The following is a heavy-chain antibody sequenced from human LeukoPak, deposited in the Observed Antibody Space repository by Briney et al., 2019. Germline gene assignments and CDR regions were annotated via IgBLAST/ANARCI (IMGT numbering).Heavy chain of an antibody. CDR3: AREVGGDILTGHTPFWAFDI. CDR1: GGSFSGYY. CDR2: IYYSGST. D-gene: IGHD3-9*01. J-gene: IGHJ3*02. V-gene: IGHV4-59*01. Sequence: NSSETLSLTCAVYGGSFSGYYWSWIRQPPGKGLEWIGYIYYSGSTNYNPSLKSRVTISVDTSKNQFSLKLSSVTAADTAVYYCAREVGGDILTGHTPFWAFDIWGQGTMVTVSS.